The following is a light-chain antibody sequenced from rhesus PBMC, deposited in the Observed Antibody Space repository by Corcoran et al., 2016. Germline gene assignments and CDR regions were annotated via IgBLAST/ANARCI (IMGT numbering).Light chain of an antibody. CDR3: LQDYNIPLT. CDR1: QGINKE. CDR2: DES. J-gene: IGKJ4*01. Sequence: DIQMTQSPSSLSASVGDRVTVTCRASQGINKELSWYQQKPGKAPTLLIYDESTLQTGVSSRFSGRGSGTDFTLTISSLQPEDVASYYCLQDYNIPLTVGGGTKVEIK. V-gene: IGKV1-94*01.